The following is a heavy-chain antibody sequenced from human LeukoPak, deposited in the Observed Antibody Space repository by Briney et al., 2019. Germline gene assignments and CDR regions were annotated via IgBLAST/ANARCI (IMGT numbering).Heavy chain of an antibody. V-gene: IGHV3-21*04. CDR2: ISSSSSYI. D-gene: IGHD3-9*01. CDR1: GFNFSSYS. CDR3: AKDGYDILTGYYNAGDYFDY. J-gene: IGHJ4*02. Sequence: PGGSLRLSCAASGFNFSSYSMNWVRQAPGKGLEWVSSISSSSSYIYYADSVKGRFTISRDNAKNSLYLQMNSLRAEDTAVYYCAKDGYDILTGYYNAGDYFDYWGQGTLVTVSS.